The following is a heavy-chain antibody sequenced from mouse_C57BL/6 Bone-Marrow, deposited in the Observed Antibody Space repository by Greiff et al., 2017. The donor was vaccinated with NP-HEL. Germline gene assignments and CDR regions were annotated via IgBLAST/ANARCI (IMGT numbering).Heavy chain of an antibody. CDR1: GFTFSNYW. V-gene: IGHV6-3*01. CDR3: TDYYGSSSYAMDY. D-gene: IGHD1-1*01. J-gene: IGHJ4*01. Sequence: EVMLVESGGGLVQPGGSMKLSCVASGFTFSNYWMNWVRQSPEKGLEWVAQIRLKSDNYATHYAESVKGRFTISRDDSKSSVYLQMNNLRAEDTGIYYCTDYYGSSSYAMDYWGQGTSVTVSS. CDR2: IRLKSDNYAT.